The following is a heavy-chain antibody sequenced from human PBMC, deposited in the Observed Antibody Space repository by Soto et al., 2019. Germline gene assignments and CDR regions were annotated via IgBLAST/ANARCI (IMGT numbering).Heavy chain of an antibody. CDR2: IYSGGST. Sequence: EVQLVESGGGLVQPGGSLRLSCAASGFTVGSNYMSWVRQAPGKGLEWVSLIYSGGSTYYADSVKGRFYISRDNSNNTLYLQMNSLRSEDTAVYYCARDPPYYDFRLVVWCHGTTVTVSS. D-gene: IGHD3-3*01. V-gene: IGHV3-66*01. J-gene: IGHJ6*02. CDR3: ARDPPYYDFRLVV. CDR1: GFTVGSNY.